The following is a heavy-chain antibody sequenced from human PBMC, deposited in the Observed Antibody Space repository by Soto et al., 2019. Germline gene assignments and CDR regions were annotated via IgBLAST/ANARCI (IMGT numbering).Heavy chain of an antibody. CDR1: GGSISSGDYY. CDR2: IYYSGST. V-gene: IGHV4-30-4*01. Sequence: SETLSLTCTVSGGSISSGDYYWSWIRQPPGKGLEWIGYIYYSGSTYYNPSLKSRVTISVDTSKNQFSLKLSSVTAADTAVYYCARSRYSSSWPYYYYYGMDVWGQGTTVTVSS. J-gene: IGHJ6*02. CDR3: ARSRYSSSWPYYYYYGMDV. D-gene: IGHD6-13*01.